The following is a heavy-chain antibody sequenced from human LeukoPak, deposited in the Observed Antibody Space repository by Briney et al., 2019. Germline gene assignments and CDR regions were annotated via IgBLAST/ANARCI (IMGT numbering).Heavy chain of an antibody. V-gene: IGHV4-59*08. CDR3: ARRSGNWLYFDY. CDR1: DDSISDYY. J-gene: IGHJ4*02. D-gene: IGHD3-9*01. CDR2: IFYSGST. Sequence: SETLSLTCTVSDDSISDYYWNWIRQPPGKGLEWIGLIFYSGSTNYNPSLKSRVTISLDPSKNQFSLNLSSVTAADTAVYYCARRSGNWLYFDYWGQGTLVTVSS.